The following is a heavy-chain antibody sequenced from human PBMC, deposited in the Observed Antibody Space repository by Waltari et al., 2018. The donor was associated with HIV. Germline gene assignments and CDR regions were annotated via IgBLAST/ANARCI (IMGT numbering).Heavy chain of an antibody. CDR3: ARGGKGYDPMTTGDNDY. J-gene: IGHJ4*02. D-gene: IGHD7-27*01. CDR1: GFTFSSYS. Sequence: EVQLVESGGGLVKPGGSLRLSCAASGFTFSSYSMNWVRQAPGKGLEWVSSISSSSSYIYYADSVKGRFTISRDNAKNSLYLQMNSLRAEDTAVYYCARGGKGYDPMTTGDNDYWGQGTLVSVSS. CDR2: ISSSSSYI. V-gene: IGHV3-21*01.